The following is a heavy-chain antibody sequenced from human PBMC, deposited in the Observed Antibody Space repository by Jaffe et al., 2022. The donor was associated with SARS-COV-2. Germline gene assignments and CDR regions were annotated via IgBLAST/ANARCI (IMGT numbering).Heavy chain of an antibody. Sequence: QVQLVESGGGVVQPGRSLRLSCAASGFTFSSYAMHWVRQAPGKGLEWVAVISYDGSNKYYADSVKGRFTISRDNSKNTLYLQMNSLRAEDTAVYYCARGVDGTTVTYYFDYWGQGTLVTVSS. CDR3: ARGVDGTTVTYYFDY. V-gene: IGHV3-30-3*01. CDR1: GFTFSSYA. D-gene: IGHD4-17*01. J-gene: IGHJ4*02. CDR2: ISYDGSNK.